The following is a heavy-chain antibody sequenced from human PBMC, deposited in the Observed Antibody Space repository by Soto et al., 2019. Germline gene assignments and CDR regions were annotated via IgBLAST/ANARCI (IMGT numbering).Heavy chain of an antibody. Sequence: GGSLRLSCAASGFTFSDYGMHWVRQGPGKGLEWVAVIWYDGSHEYYADSVKGRFSISRDNSKNTLFLQMNSLKASDTAMYYCARRRRDISTGSPGTLDYWGQGTQVTVSS. CDR1: GFTFSDYG. CDR3: ARRRRDISTGSPGTLDY. V-gene: IGHV3-33*01. CDR2: IWYDGSHE. D-gene: IGHD3-9*01. J-gene: IGHJ4*02.